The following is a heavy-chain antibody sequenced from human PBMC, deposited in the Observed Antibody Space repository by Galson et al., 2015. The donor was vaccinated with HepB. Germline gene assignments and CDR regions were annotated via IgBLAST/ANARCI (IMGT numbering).Heavy chain of an antibody. CDR1: GYTFLTSD. J-gene: IGHJ6*03. V-gene: IGHV1-18*01. CDR2: ITTDTAHT. D-gene: IGHD3-3*01. CDR3: ARHITTFGVAGAYMDV. Sequence: SVKVSCKASGYTFLTSDISRVRQTAGHVLELLGPITTDTAHTDFAKKFQGRVTMTKYTSPSTVYMDLRSLRSDHTAVYYCARHITTFGVAGAYMDVWGKGTTVTVSS.